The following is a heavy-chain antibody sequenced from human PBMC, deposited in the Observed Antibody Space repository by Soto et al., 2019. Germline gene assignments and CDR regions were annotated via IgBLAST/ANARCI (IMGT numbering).Heavy chain of an antibody. CDR3: ASPPKAVSGYFNY. Sequence: SETLSLTCTVSGDSISSSSFSWGWIRQPPGKGLEWIGTIYYTGNTDFNPSLKSRVSISVDKSKNQFSLRLSSVTAADTAVYYCASPPKAVSGYFNYWGQGALVTVSS. D-gene: IGHD3-3*01. V-gene: IGHV4-39*01. CDR1: GDSISSSSFS. J-gene: IGHJ4*02. CDR2: IYYTGNT.